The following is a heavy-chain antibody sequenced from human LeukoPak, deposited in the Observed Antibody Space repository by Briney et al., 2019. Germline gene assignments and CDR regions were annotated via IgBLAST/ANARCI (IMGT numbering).Heavy chain of an antibody. Sequence: ASLRVSCKTSGYTFTDDHLHWVRQAPGQGLEWMGWVNPNSGGTKYAQKFEGRVTITRDTSISTAYMELRRLTSDDTAVYYCATFSGYDGMGYWGQGTLVTVSS. CDR3: ATFSGYDGMGY. V-gene: IGHV1-2*02. CDR1: GYTFTDDH. CDR2: VNPNSGGT. J-gene: IGHJ4*02. D-gene: IGHD5-12*01.